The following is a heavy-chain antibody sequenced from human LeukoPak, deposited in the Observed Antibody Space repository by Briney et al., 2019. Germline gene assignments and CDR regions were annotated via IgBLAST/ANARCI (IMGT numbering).Heavy chain of an antibody. CDR2: ISGSGGST. Sequence: GGSLRLSCAASGFTFSSYAMRWVRQAPGKGLEWVSAISGSGGSTYYADSVKGRFAISRDNSKNTLYLQMNSLRAEDTAVYYCATRWGWAFDIWGQGTMVTVSS. CDR3: ATRWGWAFDI. D-gene: IGHD3-16*01. CDR1: GFTFSSYA. J-gene: IGHJ3*02. V-gene: IGHV3-23*01.